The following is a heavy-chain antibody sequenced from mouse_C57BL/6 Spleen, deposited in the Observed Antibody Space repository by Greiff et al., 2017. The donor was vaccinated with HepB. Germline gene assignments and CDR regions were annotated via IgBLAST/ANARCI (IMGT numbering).Heavy chain of an antibody. CDR1: GYTFTSYT. Sequence: QVQLKQSGAELARPGASVKMSCKASGYTFTSYTMHWVKQRPGQGLEWIGYINPSSGYTKYNQKFKDKATLTADKSSSTAYMQLSSLTSEDSAVYYCAREVYYYGSSLYWYFDVWGTGTTVTVSS. CDR2: INPSSGYT. D-gene: IGHD1-1*01. V-gene: IGHV1-4*01. J-gene: IGHJ1*03. CDR3: AREVYYYGSSLYWYFDV.